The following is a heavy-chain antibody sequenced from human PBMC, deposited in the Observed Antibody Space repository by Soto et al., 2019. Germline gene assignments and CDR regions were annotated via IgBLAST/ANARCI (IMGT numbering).Heavy chain of an antibody. J-gene: IGHJ4*02. V-gene: IGHV4-38-2*02. D-gene: IGHD1-1*01. Sequence: PSETLSLTCSVSGFAISRGYYWSWVRPPPGKGLEWIGSIYPSVSSYHNPSLATRLGLSIDTSKNQFTLNLTSVTAADTALYFCAREKVGTTFFDNWGQGIQVTVSS. CDR2: IYPSVSS. CDR1: GFAISRGYY. CDR3: AREKVGTTFFDN.